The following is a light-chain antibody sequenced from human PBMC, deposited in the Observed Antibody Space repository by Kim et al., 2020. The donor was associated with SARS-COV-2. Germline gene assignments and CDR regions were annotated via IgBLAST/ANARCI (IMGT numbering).Light chain of an antibody. CDR3: IQALRAPYT. V-gene: IGKV2-28*01. CDR1: QSLLNRNGNNY. Sequence: EIVMTQSPLSLPVIPGEPASISCRSSQSLLNRNGNNYLDWYMQKPGQSPQLLIYLGSNRASGVPDRFSGSGSDTDFTLKISRVEAEDVGVYYCIQALRAPYTFGQGTKLEI. CDR2: LGS. J-gene: IGKJ2*01.